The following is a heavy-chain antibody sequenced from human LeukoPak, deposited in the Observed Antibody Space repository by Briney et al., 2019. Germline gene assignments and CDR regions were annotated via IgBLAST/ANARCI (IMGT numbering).Heavy chain of an antibody. CDR1: GFTFSSYA. Sequence: GGSLRLSCAASGFTFSSYAMSWVRQAPGKGLEWVSAISGSGGSTYYADSVKGRFTISRDNSKNTLYLQMNSLRAEDTAVYYCAKDHTYDYVWGSYPRGYFEYWGQGTLVTVSS. CDR2: ISGSGGST. CDR3: AKDHTYDYVWGSYPRGYFEY. D-gene: IGHD3-16*02. J-gene: IGHJ4*02. V-gene: IGHV3-23*01.